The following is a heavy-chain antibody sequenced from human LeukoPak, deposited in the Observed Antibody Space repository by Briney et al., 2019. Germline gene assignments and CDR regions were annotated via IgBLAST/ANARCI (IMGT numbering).Heavy chain of an antibody. CDR3: ARLGYCSGGSCYSLDY. D-gene: IGHD2-15*01. CDR2: ISYDGSNK. Sequence: GGSLRLSCAASGFTFSSCAMHWVRQAPGKGLEWVAVISYDGSNKYYADSVKGRFTISRDNSKNTLYLQMNSLRAEDTAVYYCARLGYCSGGSCYSLDYWGQGTLVTVSS. J-gene: IGHJ4*02. CDR1: GFTFSSCA. V-gene: IGHV3-30-3*01.